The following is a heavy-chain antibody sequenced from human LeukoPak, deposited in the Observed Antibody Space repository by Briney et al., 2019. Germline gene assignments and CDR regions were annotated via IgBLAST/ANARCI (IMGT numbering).Heavy chain of an antibody. CDR3: AREEGGLDV. J-gene: IGHJ6*02. V-gene: IGHV7-4-1*02. CDR1: GYTFTSYD. CDR2: MNTNTGKA. Sequence: ASVKVSCKASGYTFTSYDINWVRQATGQGLEWMGWMNTNTGKATYAQDFRGRFVFSFDSSVSTAYLVITSLQAADTAVYYCAREEGGLDVWGQGTTVIVSS.